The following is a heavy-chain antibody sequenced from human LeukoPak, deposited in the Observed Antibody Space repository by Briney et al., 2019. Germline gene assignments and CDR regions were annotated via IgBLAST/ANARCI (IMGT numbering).Heavy chain of an antibody. CDR2: INPNSGGT. CDR3: ARDTPSIAAAGY. V-gene: IGHV1-2*02. CDR1: GYTFTGYY. Sequence: ASVKVSCKASGYTFTGYYMHWVRQAPGQGLEWMGWINPNSGGTNYAQKFQGRVTMTRDTSISTAYMELSRLRSDDTAVYYCARDTPSIAAAGYWGQGTLVTVSS. J-gene: IGHJ4*02. D-gene: IGHD6-13*01.